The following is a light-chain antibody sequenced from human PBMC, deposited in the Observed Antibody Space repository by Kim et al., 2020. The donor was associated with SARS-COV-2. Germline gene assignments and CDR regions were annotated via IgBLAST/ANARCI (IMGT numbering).Light chain of an antibody. V-gene: IGKV3-15*01. CDR2: GAT. J-gene: IGKJ5*01. Sequence: MTQFPDTLSVSPDERATLSCRAGQSVRTNLAWYQQKPGRAPRLLIYGATTRATGIPDRFSGSGSGTEFSLTISSLQSEDVAVYYCQQYNRWPLITFGQGTRLEIK. CDR3: QQYNRWPLIT. CDR1: QSVRTN.